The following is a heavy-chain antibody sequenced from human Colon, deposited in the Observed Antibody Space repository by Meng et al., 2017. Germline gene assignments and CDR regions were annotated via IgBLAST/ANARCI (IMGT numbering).Heavy chain of an antibody. V-gene: IGHV3-21*02. CDR3: AREGHYDYKRLGLDV. CDR2: ISASSGYI. Sequence: EVQLVESGGGLVKPGGSLRLSCVGSGNSLESYSMNWVRQAPGKGLEWVSSISASSGYIYYAESVKGRFTISRDNAKNSLYLLMVSLRVDDTAVYYCAREGHYDYKRLGLDVWGQGTTVTVSS. J-gene: IGHJ6*02. D-gene: IGHD4-11*01. CDR1: GNSLESYS.